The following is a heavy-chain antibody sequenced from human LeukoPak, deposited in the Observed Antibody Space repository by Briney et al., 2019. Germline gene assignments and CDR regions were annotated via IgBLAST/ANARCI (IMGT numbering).Heavy chain of an antibody. CDR2: IYYSGST. CDR3: ARVNGDCLDC. Sequence: SETLSLTCTVSGGSISSGGYYWSWIRQHPGKGLEWIGYIYYSGSTYYNPSLKSRVTISVDASKNQFSLKLSSVTAADTAVYYCARVNGDCLDCWGQGTLVTVSS. J-gene: IGHJ4*02. D-gene: IGHD2-21*02. CDR1: GGSISSGGYY. V-gene: IGHV4-31*03.